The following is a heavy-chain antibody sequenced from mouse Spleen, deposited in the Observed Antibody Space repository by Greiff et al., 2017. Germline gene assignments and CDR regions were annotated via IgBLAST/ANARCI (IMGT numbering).Heavy chain of an antibody. D-gene: IGHD4-1*01. CDR1: GFTFSSYA. CDR2: ISSGGSYT. J-gene: IGHJ3*01. CDR3: ARHATNWAWFAY. V-gene: IGHV5-9-3*01. Sequence: EVKLMESGGGLVKPGGSLKLSCAASGFTFSSYAMSWVRQTPEKRLEWVATISSGGSYTYYPDSVKGRFTISRDNAKNTLYLQMSSLRSEDTAMYYCARHATNWAWFAYWGQGTLVTVSA.